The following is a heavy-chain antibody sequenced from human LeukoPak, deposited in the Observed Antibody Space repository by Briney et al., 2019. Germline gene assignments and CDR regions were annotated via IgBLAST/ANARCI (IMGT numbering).Heavy chain of an antibody. J-gene: IGHJ4*02. Sequence: SETLSLTCAVYGGSFSAYYWSWIRQPPGKGLEWIGEINHSGSANYNPSLKRRVTISVDTSKNQFSLKLSSVTAADTAVYYCARVVSRINGLREGYFDYWGQGTLVTVSS. D-gene: IGHD2-21*01. CDR3: ARVVSRINGLREGYFDY. CDR1: GGSFSAYY. V-gene: IGHV4-34*01. CDR2: INHSGSA.